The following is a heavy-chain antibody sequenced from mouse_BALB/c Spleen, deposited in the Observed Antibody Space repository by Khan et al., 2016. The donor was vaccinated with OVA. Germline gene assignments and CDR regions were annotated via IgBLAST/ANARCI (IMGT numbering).Heavy chain of an antibody. V-gene: IGHV5-17*02. J-gene: IGHJ2*01. D-gene: IGHD1-1*01. CDR3: ATSYFYGYYFDY. CDR1: GFTFSNYG. Sequence: VQLKQSGGGLVQPGGSRKLSCAASGFTFSNYGMHWVRQAPEKGLEWVAFISGDTSTIYYADTVKGRFTISRDNPKNTLFLQMTSLMSEDTARYYCATSYFYGYYFDYWGPGTTRTVSS. CDR2: ISGDTSTI.